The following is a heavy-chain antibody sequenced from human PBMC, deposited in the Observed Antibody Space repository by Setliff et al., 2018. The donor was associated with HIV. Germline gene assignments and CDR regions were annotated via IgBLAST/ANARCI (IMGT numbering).Heavy chain of an antibody. Sequence: SSETLSLTCTVSGDSITNSMHYWSWIRQPPGKGLEFIGSIHYNDGKTCYNAALRSRVTISADTSKNQFSLKLNSVTAADTAVYYCASRIYYYDSSRVLREEGFDPWGQGTLVTVSS. V-gene: IGHV4-39*01. D-gene: IGHD3-22*01. CDR3: ASRIYYYDSSRVLREEGFDP. CDR1: GDSITNSMHY. CDR2: IHYNDGKT. J-gene: IGHJ5*02.